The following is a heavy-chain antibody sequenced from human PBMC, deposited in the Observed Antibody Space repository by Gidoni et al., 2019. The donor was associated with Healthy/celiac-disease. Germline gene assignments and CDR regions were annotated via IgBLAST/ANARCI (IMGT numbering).Heavy chain of an antibody. CDR3: ARVESIAVAFADAFDI. Sequence: QVQLVESGGGLVQPGRSLRPSCAASGFTFSLYGMHWVRQAPGKGLEWVAVISYDGSNKYYADSVKGRFTISRDNSKNTLYLQMNSLRAEDTAVYYCARVESIAVAFADAFDIWGQGTMVTVSS. J-gene: IGHJ3*02. D-gene: IGHD6-19*01. CDR1: GFTFSLYG. V-gene: IGHV3-30*03. CDR2: ISYDGSNK.